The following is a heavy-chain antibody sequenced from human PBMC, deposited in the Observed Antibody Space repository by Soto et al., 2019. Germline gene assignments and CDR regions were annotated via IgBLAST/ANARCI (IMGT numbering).Heavy chain of an antibody. J-gene: IGHJ6*02. V-gene: IGHV3-30*03. D-gene: IGHD2-21*02. CDR2: ISYDGSNK. CDR3: ATERVVVTAIAYYYYYYGMDV. CDR1: GFTFSSYG. Sequence: QVQLVESGGGVVQPGSSLRLSCAASGFTFSSYGMHWVRQAPGKGLEWVAVISYDGSNKYYADSVKGRFTISRDNSKNTLYLQMNSLRADDTAVYYCATERVVVTAIAYYYYYYGMDVWGQGTTVTVSS.